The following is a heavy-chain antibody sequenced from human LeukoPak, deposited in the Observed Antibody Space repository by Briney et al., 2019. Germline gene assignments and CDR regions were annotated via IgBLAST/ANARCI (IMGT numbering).Heavy chain of an antibody. CDR3: ARVHSGYSYGYYFDY. D-gene: IGHD5-18*01. J-gene: IGHJ4*02. Sequence: SETLSLTCTVSGGSISSSSYYWGWIRQPPGKGLEWIGSIYYSGSTYYNPSLKSRVTISVDTSRNQFSLKLSSVTAADTAVYYCARVHSGYSYGYYFDYWGQGTLVTVSS. CDR1: GGSISSSSYY. CDR2: IYYSGST. V-gene: IGHV4-39*01.